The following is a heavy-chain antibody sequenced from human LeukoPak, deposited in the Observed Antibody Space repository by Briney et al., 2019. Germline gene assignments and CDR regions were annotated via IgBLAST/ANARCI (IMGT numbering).Heavy chain of an antibody. Sequence: GRSLRLSCAASGFTFSSYAMHWVRQAPGKGLEWVAVISYDGSNKYYADSVKGRFTISRDNSKNTLYLQMNSLRAEDTAVYYCARVSPVDTAMVTDYWGQGTLVTVSS. D-gene: IGHD5-18*01. J-gene: IGHJ4*02. CDR2: ISYDGSNK. CDR1: GFTFSSYA. CDR3: ARVSPVDTAMVTDY. V-gene: IGHV3-30-3*01.